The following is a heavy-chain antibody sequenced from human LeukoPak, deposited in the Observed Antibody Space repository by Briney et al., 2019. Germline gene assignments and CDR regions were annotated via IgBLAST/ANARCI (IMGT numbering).Heavy chain of an antibody. Sequence: PSETLSLTCAVYGGSFSGYYWSWIRQPPGKGLEWIGEINHSGSTNYNPSLKSRVTISVDTSKNQFSLKLSSVTAADTAVYYCAVAGRSRIDYWGQGTLVTVSS. CDR2: INHSGST. D-gene: IGHD6-19*01. CDR1: GGSFSGYY. J-gene: IGHJ4*02. CDR3: AVAGRSRIDY. V-gene: IGHV4-34*01.